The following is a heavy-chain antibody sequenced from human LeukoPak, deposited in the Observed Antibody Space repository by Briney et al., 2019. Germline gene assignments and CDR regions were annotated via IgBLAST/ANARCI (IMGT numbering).Heavy chain of an antibody. CDR3: AAIKNLWFRELFESSDH. CDR1: GYSISSGYY. J-gene: IGHJ4*02. Sequence: SETLSLTCTVSGYSISSGYYWGWIRQPPGKGLEWIGSIYHSGSTYYNPSLKSRVTISVDTSKNQFSLKLSSVTAADTAVYYCAAIKNLWFRELFESSDHWGQGTLVTVSS. V-gene: IGHV4-38-2*02. CDR2: IYHSGST. D-gene: IGHD3-10*01.